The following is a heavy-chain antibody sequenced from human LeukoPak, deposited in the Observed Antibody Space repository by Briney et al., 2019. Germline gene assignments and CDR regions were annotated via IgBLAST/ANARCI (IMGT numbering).Heavy chain of an antibody. CDR3: ARAPYYYDSSGPWGMDV. J-gene: IGHJ6*02. D-gene: IGHD3-22*01. CDR1: GGSISSGGYY. V-gene: IGHV4-31*03. CDR2: IYYSGST. Sequence: SETLSLTCTVSGGSISSGGYYWSWIRQHPGKGLEWIGYIYYSGSTYYNPSLESRVTISVDTSKNQFSLKLSSVTAADTAVYYCARAPYYYDSSGPWGMDVWGQGTTVTVSS.